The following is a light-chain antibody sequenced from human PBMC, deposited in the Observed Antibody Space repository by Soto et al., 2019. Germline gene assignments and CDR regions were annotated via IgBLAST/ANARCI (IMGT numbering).Light chain of an antibody. V-gene: IGLV2-8*01. J-gene: IGLJ1*01. CDR1: SSDVGGYNC. CDR2: EVS. Sequence: QSVLTQPPSASGSPGQSGTISCTGTSSDVGGYNCVSWYQQHPGKAPKLMIYEVSKRPSGVPDRFSGSKSGNTASLTVSGLQAEDEADYYCSSYAGSNNFVFGTGTKVTVL. CDR3: SSYAGSNNFV.